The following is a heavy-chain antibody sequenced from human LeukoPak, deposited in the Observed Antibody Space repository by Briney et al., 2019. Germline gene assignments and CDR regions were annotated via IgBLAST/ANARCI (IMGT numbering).Heavy chain of an antibody. Sequence: SETLSLTCTVSGGSISSYYWSWIRQPAGEGLEWIGRIYTSGSTNYNPSLKSRVTMSVDTSTNQFSLKLSSVTAADTAVYYCARDRVDTAMVLGFDPWGQGTLVTVSS. J-gene: IGHJ5*02. V-gene: IGHV4-4*07. CDR1: GGSISSYY. D-gene: IGHD5-18*01. CDR2: IYTSGST. CDR3: ARDRVDTAMVLGFDP.